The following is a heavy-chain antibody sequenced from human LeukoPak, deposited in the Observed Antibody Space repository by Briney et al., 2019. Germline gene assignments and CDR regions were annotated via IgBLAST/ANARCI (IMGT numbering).Heavy chain of an antibody. CDR2: ISYDGSNK. CDR1: GFTFSSYG. CDR3: AKGDFGA. J-gene: IGHJ5*02. V-gene: IGHV3-30*18. D-gene: IGHD3-3*01. Sequence: GRSLRLSCAASGFTFSSYGMHWVRQAPGKGLEWVAVISYDGSNKYYADSVKGRFTISRDNSKNTLYLQMNSLRAEDTAVYYCAKGDFGAWGQGTLVTVSS.